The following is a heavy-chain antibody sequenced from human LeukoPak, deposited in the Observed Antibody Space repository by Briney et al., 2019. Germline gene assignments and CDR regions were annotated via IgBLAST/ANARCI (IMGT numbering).Heavy chain of an antibody. J-gene: IGHJ6*02. CDR2: ISAYNGNT. D-gene: IGHD3-3*01. V-gene: IGHV1-18*01. Sequence: ASVKVSCKASGYTFTSYGISWVRQAPGQGLEWMGWISAYNGNTNYAQKLQGRVTMTTDTSTSTAYMELRSLRSDDTAVYYCARAYYDFWSGSLDHYGMDVWGQGTTVTVSS. CDR1: GYTFTSYG. CDR3: ARAYYDFWSGSLDHYGMDV.